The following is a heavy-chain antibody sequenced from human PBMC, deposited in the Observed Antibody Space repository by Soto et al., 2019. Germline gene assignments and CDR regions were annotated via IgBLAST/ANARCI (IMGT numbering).Heavy chain of an antibody. CDR2: INAGNGNT. D-gene: IGHD2-2*01. V-gene: IGHV1-3*01. CDR1: GYTFTSYA. Sequence: ASVKVSCKGSGYTFTSYAMHWVRQAPGQRLEWMGWINAGNGNTKYSQKFQGRVTITRDTSASTAVMELSSLRSEDTAVYYCARGSEIVVVPAATRGWFDPWGQGTLVTVSS. J-gene: IGHJ5*02. CDR3: ARGSEIVVVPAATRGWFDP.